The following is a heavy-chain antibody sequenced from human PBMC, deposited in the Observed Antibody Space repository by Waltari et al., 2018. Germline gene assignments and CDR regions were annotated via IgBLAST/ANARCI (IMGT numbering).Heavy chain of an antibody. D-gene: IGHD1-26*01. CDR2: IYYSGST. CDR3: ARGFVPYYYAFDY. Sequence: QVQLQESGPGLVKPSQTLSLTCTVSGGSISSGGYYWRWIRQHPGKGLEWIGYIYYSGSTYYNPSLKSRVTISVDTSKNQFSLKLSSVTAADTAVYYCARGFVPYYYAFDYWGQGTLVTVSS. V-gene: IGHV4-31*03. J-gene: IGHJ4*02. CDR1: GGSISSGGYY.